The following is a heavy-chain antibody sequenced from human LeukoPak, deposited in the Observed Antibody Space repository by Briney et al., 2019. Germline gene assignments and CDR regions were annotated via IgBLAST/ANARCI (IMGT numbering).Heavy chain of an antibody. J-gene: IGHJ5*02. V-gene: IGHV3-48*01. CDR1: GLTFSTYS. CDR3: ARAAQPGFDP. Sequence: PGGSLRLSCGASGLTFSTYSMNWVRQAPGRGREWVSYISSDSGTIYYADSVKGRFTISRDNAKKSLYLQMNSLRAEDTAVYYCARAAQPGFDPWGQGTLVTVSS. D-gene: IGHD1-14*01. CDR2: ISSDSGTI.